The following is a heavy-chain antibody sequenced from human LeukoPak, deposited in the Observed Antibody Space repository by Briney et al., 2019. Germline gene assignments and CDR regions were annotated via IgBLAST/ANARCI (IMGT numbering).Heavy chain of an antibody. CDR3: AREFDCSSTSCSPLWFDP. J-gene: IGHJ5*02. Sequence: PSETLSLTCTVSGGSISSYYWSWIRQPPGKGLEWIGYIYYSGSTNYNPSLKSRVTISVDTSKNQFSLKLSSVTAADTAVYYCAREFDCSSTSCSPLWFDPWGQGTLVTVSS. CDR1: GGSISSYY. V-gene: IGHV4-59*01. D-gene: IGHD2-2*01. CDR2: IYYSGST.